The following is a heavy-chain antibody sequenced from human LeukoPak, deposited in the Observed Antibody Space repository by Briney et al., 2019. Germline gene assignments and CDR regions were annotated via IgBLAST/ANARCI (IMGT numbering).Heavy chain of an antibody. Sequence: SETLSLTCTVSGGSISSYYWSWIRQPPGKGLEWIGYISNSGSTNYNPSLKSRVTISVDTSKNQFSLKLSSVTAADTAVYYCARSIDIRFDPWGQGALVTVSS. CDR2: ISNSGST. CDR3: ARSIDIRFDP. CDR1: GGSISSYY. J-gene: IGHJ5*02. D-gene: IGHD5-12*01. V-gene: IGHV4-59*01.